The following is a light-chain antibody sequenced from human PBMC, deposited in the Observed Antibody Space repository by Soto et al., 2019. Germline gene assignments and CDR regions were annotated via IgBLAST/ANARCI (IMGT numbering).Light chain of an antibody. V-gene: IGLV1-40*01. CDR2: GNH. Sequence: QAVVTQPPSVSGAPGQRVTISCTGSSSNIGAGSDAHWYQQLPGTAPKLLIYGNHNRPSGVPDRFSGSKSGTSASLAITGLQAEDEADYYCQSYDTSRSGWVFGGGTKLTVL. J-gene: IGLJ3*02. CDR3: QSYDTSRSGWV. CDR1: SSNIGAGSD.